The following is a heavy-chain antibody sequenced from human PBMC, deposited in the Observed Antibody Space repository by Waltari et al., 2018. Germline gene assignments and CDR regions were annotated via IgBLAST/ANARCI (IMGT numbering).Heavy chain of an antibody. Sequence: EGQLVESGGGLVKPGGSRRLSCAASGLPVPTPDMNWVRQAPGKGLEWVSTIYSSATTFYADSVKGRFTISRDNSKNLLFLQMDDLRVNDTAVYYCARGGQIVRPRPLDLWGPGTLVTVSS. CDR2: IYSSATT. CDR3: ARGGQIVRPRPLDL. J-gene: IGHJ3*01. D-gene: IGHD6-6*01. CDR1: GLPVPTPD. V-gene: IGHV3-66*01.